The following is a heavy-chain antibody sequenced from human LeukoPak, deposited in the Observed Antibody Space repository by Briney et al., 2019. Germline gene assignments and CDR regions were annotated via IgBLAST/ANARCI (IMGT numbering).Heavy chain of an antibody. D-gene: IGHD3-22*01. Sequence: GASVKVSCKASGYTLTSYAMHWVRQAPGQRLEWMGWINAGNGNTNYAQKLQGRVTMTTDTSTSTAYMELRSLRSDDTAVYYCARDLYLNYYDSSGYVFDYWGQGTLVTVSS. CDR1: GYTLTSYA. V-gene: IGHV1-3*01. CDR3: ARDLYLNYYDSSGYVFDY. CDR2: INAGNGNT. J-gene: IGHJ4*02.